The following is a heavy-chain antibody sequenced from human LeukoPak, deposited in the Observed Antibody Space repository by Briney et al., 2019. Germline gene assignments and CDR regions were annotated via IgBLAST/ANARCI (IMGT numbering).Heavy chain of an antibody. CDR2: IYTSGST. Sequence: SETLPLTCTVSGGSISSYYWSWIRQPAGKGLEWIGRIYTSGSTNYNPSLKSRVTMSVDTSKNQFSLKLSSVTAADTAVYYCARDYYDILTGDYYYYYYYMDVWGKGTTVTVSS. D-gene: IGHD3-9*01. J-gene: IGHJ6*03. CDR1: GGSISSYY. V-gene: IGHV4-4*07. CDR3: ARDYYDILTGDYYYYYYYMDV.